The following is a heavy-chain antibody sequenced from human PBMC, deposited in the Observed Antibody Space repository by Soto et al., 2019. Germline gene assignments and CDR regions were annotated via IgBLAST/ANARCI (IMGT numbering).Heavy chain of an antibody. Sequence: PSETLSLTCTVSGGSISSGDYYWSWIRQPPGKGLEWIGYIYYSGSTNYNPSLKSRVTISVDTSKNQFSLKLSSVTAADTAVYYCAREAYSSPNWFDPWGQGTLVTVS. V-gene: IGHV4-61*08. CDR1: GGSISSGDYY. CDR2: IYYSGST. CDR3: AREAYSSPNWFDP. J-gene: IGHJ5*02. D-gene: IGHD6-13*01.